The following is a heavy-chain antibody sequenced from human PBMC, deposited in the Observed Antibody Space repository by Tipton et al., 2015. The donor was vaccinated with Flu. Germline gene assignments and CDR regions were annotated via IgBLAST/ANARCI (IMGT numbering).Heavy chain of an antibody. CDR3: ARGLGERWLQWA. V-gene: IGHV1-69*01. Sequence: QLVQSGAEVKKAGSSVKVSCKASGGTFSIYPITWVRQAPGQGLEWMGGILPLFGTTKYAQKFQDRVTITAEESTTTAYMEVNSLTSDDTAVYYCARGLGERWLQWAWGPGTLVTVSS. J-gene: IGHJ5*02. D-gene: IGHD5-24*01. CDR2: ILPLFGTT. CDR1: GGTFSIYP.